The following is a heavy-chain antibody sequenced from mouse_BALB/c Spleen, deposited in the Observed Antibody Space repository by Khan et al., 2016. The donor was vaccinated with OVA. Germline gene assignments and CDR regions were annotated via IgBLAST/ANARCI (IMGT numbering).Heavy chain of an antibody. Sequence: EVQLQESGPSLVKPSQTLSLTCSVTGDSITTGYWNWIRKFPGNKLEYMGYIIYTGYTYYNPSLKSRIAITRHTSKNQYYLQLNSVTAEDTATYYCARSTYRYAFAYWGQGTLVTVSA. CDR2: IIYTGYT. CDR3: ARSTYRYAFAY. CDR1: GDSITTGY. D-gene: IGHD2-14*01. V-gene: IGHV3-8*02. J-gene: IGHJ3*01.